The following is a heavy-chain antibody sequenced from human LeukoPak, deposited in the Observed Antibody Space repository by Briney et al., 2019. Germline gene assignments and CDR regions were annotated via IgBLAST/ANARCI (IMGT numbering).Heavy chain of an antibody. CDR2: ISYDGNNK. CDR3: AKDTGFYFLDY. J-gene: IGHJ4*02. CDR1: RFTPCSYG. D-gene: IGHD2/OR15-2a*01. Sequence: PGGSLRLSRAASRFTPCSYGMHWVRPAPGKGLEWVAVISYDGNNKYYADSVKGRFTISRDNSKNTLYLQMNSLRAEDTAVYYCAKDTGFYFLDYWGQGTLVTVSS. V-gene: IGHV3-30*18.